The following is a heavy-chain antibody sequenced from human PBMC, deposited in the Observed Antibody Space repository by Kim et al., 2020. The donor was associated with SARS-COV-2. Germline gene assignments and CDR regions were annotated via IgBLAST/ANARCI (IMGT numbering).Heavy chain of an antibody. V-gene: IGHV1-69*13. CDR1: GGTFSSYA. J-gene: IGHJ6*02. D-gene: IGHD3-3*01. Sequence: SVKVSCKASGGTFSSYAISWVRQAPGQGLEWMGGIIPIFGTANYAQKFQGRVTITADESTSTAYMELSSLRSEDTAVYYCASPTRITIFGVVQLGPLYYYYGMDVWGQGTTVTVSS. CDR3: ASPTRITIFGVVQLGPLYYYYGMDV. CDR2: IIPIFGTA.